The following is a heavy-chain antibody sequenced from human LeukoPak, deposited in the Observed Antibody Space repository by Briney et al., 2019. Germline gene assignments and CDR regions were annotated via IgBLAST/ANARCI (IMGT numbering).Heavy chain of an antibody. CDR1: GFTFSNYW. J-gene: IGHJ4*02. Sequence: LPGGSLRLSCAASGFTFSNYWMHWVRQVPGKGLVWVSRINDDGRATLYADSVKGRFTISRDNAKNTLFLQINSLRAEDTAVYYCAREILAPGKTHDYWGQGTLVTVSS. CDR2: INDDGRAT. V-gene: IGHV3-74*01. CDR3: AREILAPGKTHDY.